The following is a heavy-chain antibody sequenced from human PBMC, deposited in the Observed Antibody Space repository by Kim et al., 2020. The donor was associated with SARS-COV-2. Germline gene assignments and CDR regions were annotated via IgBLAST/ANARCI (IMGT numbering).Heavy chain of an antibody. D-gene: IGHD6-19*01. V-gene: IGHV4-34*01. CDR3: ARGDRGQWLVFWFDP. Sequence: PSLKSRVTISVDTSKSQFSLKLSSVTAADTAVYYCARGDRGQWLVFWFDPWGQGTLVTVSS. J-gene: IGHJ5*02.